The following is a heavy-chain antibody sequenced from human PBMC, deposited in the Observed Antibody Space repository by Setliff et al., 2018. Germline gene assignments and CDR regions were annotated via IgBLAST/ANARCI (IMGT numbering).Heavy chain of an antibody. D-gene: IGHD3-9*01. V-gene: IGHV1-69*06. CDR2: IITAFGSA. Sequence: GASVKVSCKTSGTTFSSHAINWVRQAPGQGLEWMGRIITAFGSAISAQKFQDRVSITADRTTYTAYLELTSLTLEDTAVYYCATSPKKVTGSDYYNYYMDVWGKGTTVTVSS. J-gene: IGHJ6*03. CDR1: GTTFSSHA. CDR3: ATSPKKVTGSDYYNYYMDV.